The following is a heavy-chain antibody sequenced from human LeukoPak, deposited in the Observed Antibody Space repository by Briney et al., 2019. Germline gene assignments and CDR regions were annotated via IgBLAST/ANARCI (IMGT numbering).Heavy chain of an antibody. CDR2: INPNSGGA. CDR1: GYTFTSYA. Sequence: GASVKVSCKASGYTFTSYAMHWVRQAPGQGLEWMGRINPNSGGANYAQQFQGRVTMTRDTSITTAYMEVVRLTSDDTAVYYCARGSGYGDSPGLDWGQGTLVTVSS. D-gene: IGHD4-17*01. V-gene: IGHV1-2*06. CDR3: ARGSGYGDSPGLD. J-gene: IGHJ4*02.